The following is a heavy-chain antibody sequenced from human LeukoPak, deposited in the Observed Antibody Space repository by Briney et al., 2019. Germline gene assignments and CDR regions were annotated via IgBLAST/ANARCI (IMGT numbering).Heavy chain of an antibody. CDR1: GGSISSSSYY. Sequence: PSETLSLTCTVSGGSISSSSYYWGWIRQPPGKGLEWIGSIYYSGSTYYNPSLKSRVTISVDTSKNQFSLKLSSVTAADTAVYYCARGSRSGDYGDYDLALWGQGTLVTVSS. CDR3: ARGSRSGDYGDYDLAL. J-gene: IGHJ4*02. D-gene: IGHD4-17*01. V-gene: IGHV4-39*01. CDR2: IYYSGST.